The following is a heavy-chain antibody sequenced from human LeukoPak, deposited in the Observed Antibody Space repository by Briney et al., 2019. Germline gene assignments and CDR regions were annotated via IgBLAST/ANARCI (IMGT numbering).Heavy chain of an antibody. D-gene: IGHD3-22*01. Sequence: ASVKVSCKASGYTFSNYYIHWVRQAPGQGLEWMGIINPSGGSTTYAQKFQGRVTMARDMSTSTVYMELISLRSEDTAVYYCARVHHYFDIAFDYWGQGTLVTVSS. CDR2: INPSGGST. CDR1: GYTFSNYY. V-gene: IGHV1-46*01. CDR3: ARVHHYFDIAFDY. J-gene: IGHJ4*02.